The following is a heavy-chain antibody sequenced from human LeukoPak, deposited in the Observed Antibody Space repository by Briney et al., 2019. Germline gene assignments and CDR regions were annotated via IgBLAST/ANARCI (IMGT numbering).Heavy chain of an antibody. D-gene: IGHD6-19*01. V-gene: IGHV3-7*01. CDR3: VGSGWQVYFDF. Sequence: GGSLRLSCAASGFTFTSFWMAWVRQAPGKGLEWVANIKQDGSEKYYVDSVKGRFTISRDNDKNSVYLQMSSLRAEDTAVYFCVGSGWQVYFDFWGQGTLVTVSS. J-gene: IGHJ4*02. CDR2: IKQDGSEK. CDR1: GFTFTSFW.